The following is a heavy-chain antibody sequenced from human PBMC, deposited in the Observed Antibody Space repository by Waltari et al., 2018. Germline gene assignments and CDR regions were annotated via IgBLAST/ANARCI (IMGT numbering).Heavy chain of an antibody. Sequence: QVQLQESGPGLVKPSETLSLTCTVSGYSISSGYYWGWIRQPPGKGLEWIGSIYHSGSPSYTPPLKSRVPRPVDTPKNRCSRKLGSVPATDTAVYYCAGGGWRGGIWDYWGQGTLVTVSS. V-gene: IGHV4-38-2*02. J-gene: IGHJ4*02. D-gene: IGHD3-16*01. CDR2: IYHSGSP. CDR1: GYSISSGYY. CDR3: AGGGWRGGIWDY.